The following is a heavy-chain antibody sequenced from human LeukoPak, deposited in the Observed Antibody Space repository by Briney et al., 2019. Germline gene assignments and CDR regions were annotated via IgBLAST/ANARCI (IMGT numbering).Heavy chain of an antibody. CDR3: ARRDRTMERPGNGLDDY. CDR1: GYTFTSYG. J-gene: IGHJ4*02. V-gene: IGHV1-18*01. CDR2: ISADTGNT. Sequence: ASVKVSCKASGYTFTSYGISWVRQALGQGLEWTGWISADTGNTKYAQNLQGRVTLTTDTSTSTAYMELTNLRSDDTAVDYCARRDRTMERPGNGLDDYWGQGTLVTVSS. D-gene: IGHD3-10*01.